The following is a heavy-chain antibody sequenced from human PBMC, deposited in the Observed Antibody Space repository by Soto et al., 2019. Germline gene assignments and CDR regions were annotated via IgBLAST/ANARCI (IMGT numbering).Heavy chain of an antibody. V-gene: IGHV4-59*08. CDR2: INYSGST. Sequence: QVQLQQSGPGLVKPSETLSLTCSVSGGSVTNHHLSWIRQPPGKGLEWMGYINYSGSTNYNPSLWRRVTLSVDRTNGQFALKLTCVPAADTAVYYGGTYVGGGGGGGYWGQGTLVTVSS. D-gene: IGHD3-10*02. CDR3: GTYVGGGGGGGY. J-gene: IGHJ4*02. CDR1: GGSVTNHH.